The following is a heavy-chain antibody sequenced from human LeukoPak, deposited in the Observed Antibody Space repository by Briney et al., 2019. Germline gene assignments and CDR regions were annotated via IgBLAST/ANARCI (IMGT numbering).Heavy chain of an antibody. V-gene: IGHV4-34*01. J-gene: IGHJ5*02. D-gene: IGHD2-8*01. CDR3: ARGGGRVVLMVYATRPNWFDP. CDR1: GGSFSGYY. CDR2: INHSGST. Sequence: SETPSLTRAVYGGSFSGYYWSWIRQPPGKGLEWIGEINHSGSTNYNPSLKSRVTISVDTSKNQFSLKLSSVTAADTAVYYCARGGGRVVLMVYATRPNWFDPWGQGTLVTVSS.